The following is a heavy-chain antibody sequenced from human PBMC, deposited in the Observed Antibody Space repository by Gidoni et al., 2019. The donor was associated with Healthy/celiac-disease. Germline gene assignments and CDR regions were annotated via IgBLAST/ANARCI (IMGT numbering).Heavy chain of an antibody. CDR2: ISYDGSNK. CDR3: AKDRREQAQGAFDI. CDR1: GFSFSSYG. V-gene: IGHV3-30*18. D-gene: IGHD1-26*01. Sequence: QVQLVESGGGVVQPGRSLRPSCAASGFSFSSYGMHWVRQAPGKGLEWVAVISYDGSNKYYADSVKGRFTISRDNSKNTLYLQMNSLRAEDTAVYYCAKDRREQAQGAFDIWGQGTMVTVSS. J-gene: IGHJ3*02.